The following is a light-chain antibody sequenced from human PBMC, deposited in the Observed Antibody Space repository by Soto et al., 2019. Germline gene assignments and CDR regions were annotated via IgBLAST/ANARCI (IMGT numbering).Light chain of an antibody. CDR3: SSYTTSTTLI. Sequence: ALTQPASVSGSPGQSITISCTGTSSDIGRYKLVSWYQQHPGKAPKLMIYDVSNRPSGVSNRFSGSKSGNTASLTISGLQAEDEADYYCSSYTTSTTLIFGGGTKLTVL. V-gene: IGLV2-14*03. CDR2: DVS. CDR1: SSDIGRYKL. J-gene: IGLJ2*01.